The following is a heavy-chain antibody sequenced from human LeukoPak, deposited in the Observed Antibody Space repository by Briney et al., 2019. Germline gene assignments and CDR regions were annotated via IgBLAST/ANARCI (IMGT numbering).Heavy chain of an antibody. Sequence: ASVKVSCKASGYTFTSYDINWVRQATGQGLEWMGWMNPNSGNTGYAQKFQGRVTMTRNTSISTAYMELSSLRSEDTAVYYCAMVDTAMMEVGYCYYYYYMDVWGKGTTVTVSS. CDR3: AMVDTAMMEVGYCYYYYYMDV. J-gene: IGHJ6*03. V-gene: IGHV1-8*01. CDR2: MNPNSGNT. D-gene: IGHD5-18*01. CDR1: GYTFTSYD.